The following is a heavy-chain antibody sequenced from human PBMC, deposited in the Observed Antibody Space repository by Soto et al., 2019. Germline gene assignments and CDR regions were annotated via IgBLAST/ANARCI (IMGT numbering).Heavy chain of an antibody. CDR2: IKSKTDGGTT. V-gene: IGHV3-15*07. CDR3: TTYSRRVPSYYYCGMDV. J-gene: IGHJ6*02. CDR1: GFTFSNAW. D-gene: IGHD2-15*01. Sequence: EVQLVESGGGLVKPGGSLRLSCAASGFTFSNAWMNWVRQAPGKGLEWVGRIKSKTDGGTTDYAAPVKGRFTISRDDSKNTLYLHMNSLESENAAVYYCTTYSRRVPSYYYCGMDVWGQGTTVTVSS.